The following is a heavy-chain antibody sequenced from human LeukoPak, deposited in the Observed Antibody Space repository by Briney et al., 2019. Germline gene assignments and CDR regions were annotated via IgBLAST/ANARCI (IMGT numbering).Heavy chain of an antibody. J-gene: IGHJ4*02. CDR2: INHSGST. V-gene: IGHV4-34*01. D-gene: IGHD2-15*01. Sequence: PSETPSPTCAVYGGSFRGYYWGGIRPPPGKGLEWIGEINHSGSTNYNPSLKSRVTISVDTSKSQFSLKLSSVTAADTAVYYCARKDSYYFDYWGQGTLVTVSS. CDR1: GGSFRGYY. CDR3: ARKDSYYFDY.